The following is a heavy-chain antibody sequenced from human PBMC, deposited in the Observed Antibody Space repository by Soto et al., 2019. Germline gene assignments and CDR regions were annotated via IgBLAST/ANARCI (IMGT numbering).Heavy chain of an antibody. CDR2: INHSGST. J-gene: IGHJ6*03. V-gene: IGHV4-34*01. Sequence: SETLSLTCAVYGGSFSGYYWSWIRQPPGKGLEWIGEINHSGSTNYNPSLKSRVTISSDTAKNQFSLKLSSVTAADTAVYYCARASYYDFWSGYWKVNYYMDVWGKGTTVTVSS. D-gene: IGHD3-3*01. CDR1: GGSFSGYY. CDR3: ARASYYDFWSGYWKVNYYMDV.